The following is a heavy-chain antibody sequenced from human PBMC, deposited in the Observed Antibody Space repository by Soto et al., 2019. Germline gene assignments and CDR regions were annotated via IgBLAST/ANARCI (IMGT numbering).Heavy chain of an antibody. CDR1: GYIFTNHY. J-gene: IGHJ3*02. V-gene: IGHV1-46*01. Sequence: ASVKVSCKASGYIFTNHYIHWVRQAPGQGLEWMGIINPSGGSTNYLQKFQGRITMTRDTSTSTVYMELSSLRSEDTAVYYCARDPGGANDDFDSWGQGTMVTVSS. CDR2: INPSGGST. D-gene: IGHD1-26*01. CDR3: ARDPGGANDDFDS.